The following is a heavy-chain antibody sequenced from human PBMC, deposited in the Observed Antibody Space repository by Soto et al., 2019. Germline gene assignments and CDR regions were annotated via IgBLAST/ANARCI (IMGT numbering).Heavy chain of an antibody. D-gene: IGHD6-13*01. J-gene: IGHJ6*02. Sequence: PGGSLRLSCAASGFTFGGYSMNWVRQAPGKGLEWVSSISSSSSYIYYADSVKGRFTISRDNAKNSLYLQMNSLRAEDTAVYYCARDFRAAGTFPYYYYGMDVWGQGTTVTVSS. V-gene: IGHV3-21*01. CDR1: GFTFGGYS. CDR2: ISSSSSYI. CDR3: ARDFRAAGTFPYYYYGMDV.